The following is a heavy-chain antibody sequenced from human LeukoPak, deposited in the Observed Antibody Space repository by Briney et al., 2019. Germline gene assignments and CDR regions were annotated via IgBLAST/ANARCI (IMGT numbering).Heavy chain of an antibody. CDR3: TRDPELTRNGYHYFDY. CDR2: ISPYNGNT. Sequence: ASVKVSCKASGYTFTKYAINWVRQAPGQGLKWMGRISPYNGNTDYAQTLQGRVTMTADTYTSTAYMELRSLTSDDTAVYYCTRDPELTRNGYHYFDYWGQGSLVTVSS. D-gene: IGHD3-22*01. J-gene: IGHJ4*02. CDR1: GYTFTKYA. V-gene: IGHV1-18*01.